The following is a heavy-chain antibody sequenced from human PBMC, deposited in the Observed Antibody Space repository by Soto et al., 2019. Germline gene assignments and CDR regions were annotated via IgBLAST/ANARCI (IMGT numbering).Heavy chain of an antibody. D-gene: IGHD1-26*01. CDR3: ASERGSSYFDY. V-gene: IGHV3-33*01. Sequence: QVQLVESGGGVVQPGRSLRLSCAVSGFPLSDYGMHWVRQAPGKGLEWVAVIWYDESKKYYADSVKGRFTISRDTSKNTVYLQMNNLRVEDTAVYYCASERGSSYFDYWGQGTLVTVSS. CDR1: GFPLSDYG. J-gene: IGHJ4*02. CDR2: IWYDESKK.